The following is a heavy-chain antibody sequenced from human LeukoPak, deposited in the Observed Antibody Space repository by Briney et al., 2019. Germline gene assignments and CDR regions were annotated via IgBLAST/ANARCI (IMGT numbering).Heavy chain of an antibody. CDR3: AKGYCSGGSCYAVFDY. CDR2: ISGSGGST. V-gene: IGHV3-23*01. D-gene: IGHD2-15*01. CDR1: GFTFSSYA. J-gene: IGHJ4*02. Sequence: GGSLRLSCAASGFTFSSYAMSWVRQAPGKGLEWVSAISGSGGSTYYADSVKGRSTISRDNSKNTLYLQMNSLRAEDTAVYYCAKGYCSGGSCYAVFDYWGQGTLVTVSS.